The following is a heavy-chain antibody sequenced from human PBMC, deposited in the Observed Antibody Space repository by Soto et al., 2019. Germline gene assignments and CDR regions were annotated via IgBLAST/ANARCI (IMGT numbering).Heavy chain of an antibody. CDR1: GFPFSSYW. J-gene: IGHJ4*02. Sequence: GGSLRLSCAASGFPFSSYWMSWVRQAPGKGLEWVANIKEDGTAKYYLDSVKGRFTVYRDNVKNSLYLQMNSLRADDTAMYYCTTDRGYLTFDYWGPGTLVTVSS. D-gene: IGHD3-22*01. V-gene: IGHV3-7*01. CDR2: IKEDGTAK. CDR3: TTDRGYLTFDY.